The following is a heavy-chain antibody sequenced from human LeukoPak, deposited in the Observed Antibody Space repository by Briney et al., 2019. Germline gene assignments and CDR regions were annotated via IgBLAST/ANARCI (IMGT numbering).Heavy chain of an antibody. D-gene: IGHD3-10*01. CDR3: ARCLWFGERSFDY. V-gene: IGHV1-46*01. CDR1: GYTFTSYG. CDR2: INPSGGST. Sequence: ASVKVSCKASGYTFTSYGMSWVRQAPGQGLEWMGIINPSGGSTSYAQKFQGRVTMTRDTSTSTVYMELSSLRSEDTAVYYCARCLWFGERSFDYWGQGTLVTVSS. J-gene: IGHJ4*02.